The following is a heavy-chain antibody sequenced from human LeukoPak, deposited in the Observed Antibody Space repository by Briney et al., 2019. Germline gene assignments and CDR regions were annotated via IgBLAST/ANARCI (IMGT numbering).Heavy chain of an antibody. D-gene: IGHD5-18*01. V-gene: IGHV1-18*01. CDR2: ISAYNGNT. CDR1: GYTFTSYG. Sequence: ASVKVSCKAPGYTFTSYGISWVRQAPGQGLEWMGWISAYNGNTNYAQKLQGRVTMTTDTSTSTAYMELRSLRSDDTAVYYCARGETLGYSYGPASDYWGQGTLVTVSS. J-gene: IGHJ4*02. CDR3: ARGETLGYSYGPASDY.